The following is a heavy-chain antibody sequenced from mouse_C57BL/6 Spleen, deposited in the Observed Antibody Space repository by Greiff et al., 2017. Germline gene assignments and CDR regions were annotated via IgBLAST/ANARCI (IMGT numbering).Heavy chain of an antibody. Sequence: QVQLQQSGPELVKPGASVKISCKASGYAFSSSWMNWVKQRPGKGLEWIGRIYPGDGDTNYNGKFKGKATLTADKSSSTAYMQLSSLTSEDSAVYFCARKGAYYSNLAYWGQGTTLTVSS. D-gene: IGHD2-5*01. J-gene: IGHJ2*01. V-gene: IGHV1-82*01. CDR1: GYAFSSSW. CDR2: IYPGDGDT. CDR3: ARKGAYYSNLAY.